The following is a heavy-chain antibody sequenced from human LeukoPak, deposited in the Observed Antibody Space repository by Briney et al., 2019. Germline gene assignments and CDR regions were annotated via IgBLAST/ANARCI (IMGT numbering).Heavy chain of an antibody. CDR1: GFTFSSYG. CDR3: AKEIGYSYGLRYYYYGMDV. J-gene: IGHJ6*02. Sequence: GRSLRLSCAASGFTFSSYGMHWVRQAPGKGLEWVAVIWYDGSNKYYADSVKGRFTISRDNSKNTLYLQMNSLRAEDTAVYYCAKEIGYSYGLRYYYYGMDVWGQGTTVTVSS. V-gene: IGHV3-33*06. CDR2: IWYDGSNK. D-gene: IGHD5-18*01.